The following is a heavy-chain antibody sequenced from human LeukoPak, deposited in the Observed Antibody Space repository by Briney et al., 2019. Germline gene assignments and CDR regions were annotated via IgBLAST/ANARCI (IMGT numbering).Heavy chain of an antibody. CDR2: IYHSGNT. Sequence: SETLSLTCAVSGYSISSGYYWGWIRQPTGKGLEWIGSIYHSGNTYYNPSLKSRVTISIDTSRNQFSLKLSSATAADTAVYYCARVPHGETIFGVMLYWLDPWGQGTLVTVSS. D-gene: IGHD3-3*01. V-gene: IGHV4-38-2*01. CDR1: GYSISSGYY. J-gene: IGHJ5*02. CDR3: ARVPHGETIFGVMLYWLDP.